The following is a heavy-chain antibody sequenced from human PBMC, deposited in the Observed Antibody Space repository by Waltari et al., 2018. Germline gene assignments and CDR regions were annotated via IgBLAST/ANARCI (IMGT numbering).Heavy chain of an antibody. Sequence: EVQLVESGGGLIQPGGSLRLSCAASGFTVSSNYMSWVRQAPGKGLEWVSVIYGGGSTYYADSVKGRFTISRDNSKNTLYLQMNRRRAEDTAVYYCARIWANQFDYWGQGTLVTVSS. CDR2: IYGGGST. J-gene: IGHJ4*02. CDR1: GFTVSSNY. V-gene: IGHV3-53*01. D-gene: IGHD3-16*01. CDR3: ARIWANQFDY.